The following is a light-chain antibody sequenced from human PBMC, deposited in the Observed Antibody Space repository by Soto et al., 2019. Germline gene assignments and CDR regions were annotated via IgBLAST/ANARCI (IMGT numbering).Light chain of an antibody. CDR1: QTISSW. V-gene: IGKV1-5*01. J-gene: IGKJ1*01. CDR3: QQYNSYWGT. CDR2: DAS. Sequence: DIQMTQSPSTLSGSVGDRFTITCGASQTISSWLAWYQQKQGKAPKLLIYDASSLESGVPSRFSGSGSGTEFTLTISSLQPDDFATYYCQQYNSYWGTFGQGTKVDIK.